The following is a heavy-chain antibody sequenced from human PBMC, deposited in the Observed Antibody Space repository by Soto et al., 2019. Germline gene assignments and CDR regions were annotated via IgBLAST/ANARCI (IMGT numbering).Heavy chain of an antibody. V-gene: IGHV4-39*01. CDR1: GGSISSSSY. J-gene: IGHJ6*02. D-gene: IGHD6-13*01. CDR3: RRSSRYSTDV. CDR2: IYSIGST. Sequence: QLQLQESGPGLVKPSETLSLTCTVSGGSISSSSYWGWIRQPPGKGLEWIGSIYSIGSTYYNPSLESRVTVSVDTSKNQSSLKLSSVAAADTAVYYCRRSSRYSTDVWGQGTTVTVSS.